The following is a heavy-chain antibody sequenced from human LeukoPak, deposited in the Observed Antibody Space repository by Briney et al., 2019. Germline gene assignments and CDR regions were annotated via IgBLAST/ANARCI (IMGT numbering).Heavy chain of an antibody. CDR3: ARLSSSWPNYYYYYMDV. D-gene: IGHD6-13*01. J-gene: IGHJ6*03. CDR1: GYTFTSYG. V-gene: IGHV1-18*01. Sequence: GASVKVSCKASGYTFTSYGISWVRQAPGHGLEWMGWISAYNGNTNYAQKLQGRVTMTTDTSTSTAYMELRSLRSDDTAVYYCARLSSSWPNYYYYYMDVWGKGTTVTVSS. CDR2: ISAYNGNT.